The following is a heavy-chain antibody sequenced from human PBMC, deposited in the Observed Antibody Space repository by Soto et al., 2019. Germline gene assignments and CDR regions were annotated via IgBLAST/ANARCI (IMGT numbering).Heavy chain of an antibody. D-gene: IGHD3-10*01. V-gene: IGHV1-8*01. CDR3: VHRGVIPQHYYYGMDV. CDR1: GYTFTSYD. Sequence: GASVKVSCKASGYTFTSYDINWVRQATGQGLEWMGWMNPNSGNTGYAQKFQGRVTMTRNTSISTAYMELSSLRSEDTAVYYCVHRGVIPQHYYYGMDVWGQGTTVTVSS. CDR2: MNPNSGNT. J-gene: IGHJ6*02.